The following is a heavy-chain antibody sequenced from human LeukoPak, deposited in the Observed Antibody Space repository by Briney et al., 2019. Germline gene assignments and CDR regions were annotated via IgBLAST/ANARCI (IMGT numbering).Heavy chain of an antibody. CDR3: ASTLTFDS. J-gene: IGHJ4*02. CDR1: GFMFSSYW. Sequence: GGSLRLSCAASGFMFSSYWMTWVRQAPGKGLEWVASIRQDGSEMRYVDSVKGRFTISRDDAKYSLYLQMNSLRVEDTAMYYCASTLTFDSWGQGTLVTVSA. V-gene: IGHV3-7*03. CDR2: IRQDGSEM.